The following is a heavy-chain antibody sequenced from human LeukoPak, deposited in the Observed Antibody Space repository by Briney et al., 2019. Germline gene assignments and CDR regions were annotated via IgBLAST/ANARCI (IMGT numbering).Heavy chain of an antibody. D-gene: IGHD2-21*01. Sequence: PSETLSLTCTVSGGSISSYYWSWIRQPPGKGLEWIGYIYYSGSTNYNPSLKSRVTISVDKSKNQFSLKLRALSAADTAVYFCARQGSISAFDFWGRGTPVTVSS. CDR2: IYYSGST. V-gene: IGHV4-59*08. J-gene: IGHJ4*02. CDR1: GGSISSYY. CDR3: ARQGSISAFDF.